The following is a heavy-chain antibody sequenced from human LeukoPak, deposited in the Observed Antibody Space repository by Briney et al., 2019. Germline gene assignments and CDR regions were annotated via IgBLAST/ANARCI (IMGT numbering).Heavy chain of an antibody. Sequence: SETLSLTCTVSGGSISSYYWSWIRQPPGKGLEWIGYIYYSGSTNYNPSLKSRVTISVDTSKNQFSLKLSSVTAADTAVYYCARERGKIAVFDYWGQGALVTVSS. CDR2: IYYSGST. V-gene: IGHV4-59*01. CDR1: GGSISSYY. CDR3: ARERGKIAVFDY. J-gene: IGHJ4*02. D-gene: IGHD6-19*01.